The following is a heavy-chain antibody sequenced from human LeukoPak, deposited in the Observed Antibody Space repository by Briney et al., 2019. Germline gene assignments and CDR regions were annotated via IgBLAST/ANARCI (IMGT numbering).Heavy chain of an antibody. CDR3: AVAVYYYYGMDV. J-gene: IGHJ6*02. CDR1: GYTVASEG. CDR2: ISAYNGNT. Sequence: GASVKVSCKASGYTVASEGSSWGRQAPGQGLEWMGWISAYNGNTNYAQKLQGRVTMTTDTSTSTAYMELRSLRSDDTAVYYCAVAVYYYYGMDVWGQGTTVTVSS. V-gene: IGHV1-18*01.